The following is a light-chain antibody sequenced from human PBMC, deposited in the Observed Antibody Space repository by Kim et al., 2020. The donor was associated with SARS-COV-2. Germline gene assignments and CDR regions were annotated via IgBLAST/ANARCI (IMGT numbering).Light chain of an antibody. J-gene: IGLJ3*02. Sequence: SYELTQPSSVSVSPGQTARITCSGDVLAKKYARWFQQKPGKAPVLVIYKDSERPSGIPERFSGSSSGTTVTLTISGAQVEDEADYYCYSAADNNQGVFGGGTQLTVL. V-gene: IGLV3-27*01. CDR2: KDS. CDR1: VLAKKY. CDR3: YSAADNNQGV.